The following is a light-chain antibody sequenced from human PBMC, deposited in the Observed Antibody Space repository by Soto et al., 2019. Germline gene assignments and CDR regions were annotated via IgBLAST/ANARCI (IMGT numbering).Light chain of an antibody. CDR2: AAS. V-gene: IGKV1-39*01. Sequence: DIQMTQFPSSLSASVGDRVTITCRTSQRVTNYLNWYQQKPGKAPNLLISAASTLQSGVPSRFSGSGTGTYFTLTISSLQPEDFATYYCQQTYDVPLTFGGGTKVEIK. J-gene: IGKJ4*01. CDR1: QRVTNY. CDR3: QQTYDVPLT.